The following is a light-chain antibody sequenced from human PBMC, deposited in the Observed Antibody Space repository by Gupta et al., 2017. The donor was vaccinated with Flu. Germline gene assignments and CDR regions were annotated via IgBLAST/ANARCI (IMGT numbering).Light chain of an antibody. CDR3: QAWATNIYV. Sequence: SYDFTQSPSVSVSPGHTATLLCSGDKLGDKYVSWYQQRAGQSPVLVIYQDNKRPSGIPDRITASNFGNTATLNISGARTTDEADFFCQAWATNIYVFGAGTKVTVL. CDR1: KLGDKY. J-gene: IGLJ1*01. CDR2: QDN. V-gene: IGLV3-1*01.